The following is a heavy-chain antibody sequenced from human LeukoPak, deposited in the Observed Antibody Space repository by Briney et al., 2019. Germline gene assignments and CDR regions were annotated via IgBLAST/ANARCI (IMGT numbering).Heavy chain of an antibody. CDR1: GFTFSTYA. CDR3: AKGRSSWFSGSFDC. Sequence: GGSLRLSCAASGFTFSTYAMSWVRQTPGKGLEWVSDIRGSGGSTNYADSVKGRFTISRDNSKNTLYLQMDSLRAEDTAVYYCAKGRSSWFSGSFDCWGQGTLVTVSS. D-gene: IGHD6-19*01. V-gene: IGHV3-23*01. J-gene: IGHJ4*02. CDR2: IRGSGGST.